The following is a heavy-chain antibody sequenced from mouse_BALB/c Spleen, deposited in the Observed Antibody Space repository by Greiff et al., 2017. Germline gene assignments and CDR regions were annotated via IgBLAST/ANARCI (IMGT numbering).Heavy chain of an antibody. CDR1: GFTFNTYA. Sequence: EVQLVESGGGLVQPKGSLKLSCAASGFTFNTYAMNWVRQAPGKGLEWVARIRSKSNNYATYYADSVKDRFTISRDDSQSMLYLQMNNLKTEDTAMYYCVRHEDDYDWWYFDVWGAGTTVTVSS. CDR2: IRSKSNNYAT. D-gene: IGHD2-4*01. J-gene: IGHJ1*01. V-gene: IGHV10-1*02. CDR3: VRHEDDYDWWYFDV.